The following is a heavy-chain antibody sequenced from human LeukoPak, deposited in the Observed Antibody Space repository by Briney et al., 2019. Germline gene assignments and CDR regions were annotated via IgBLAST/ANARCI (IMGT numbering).Heavy chain of an antibody. Sequence: PSQTLSLTCTVSGGSISSGSYYWSWIRQPAGKGLEWIGRIYTSGSTNYNPSLKSRVTISVDTSKNQFSLKLSSVTAADTAVYYCAREPYGGADAFDIWGQGTMVTVSS. J-gene: IGHJ3*02. CDR2: IYTSGST. D-gene: IGHD4-23*01. CDR1: GGSISSGSYY. V-gene: IGHV4-61*02. CDR3: AREPYGGADAFDI.